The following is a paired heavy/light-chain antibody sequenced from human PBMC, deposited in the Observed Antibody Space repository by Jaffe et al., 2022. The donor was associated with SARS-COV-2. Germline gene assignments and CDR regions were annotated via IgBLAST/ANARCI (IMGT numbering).Light chain of an antibody. J-gene: IGKJ2*02. V-gene: IGKV3-11*01. CDR1: QSVSTY. CDR3: QQRSKWPRT. Sequence: EIVLTQSPATLSLSPGERATLSCRASQSVSTYLAWYQQKPGQAPRLLIYDASNRATGIPARFSGSGSGTDFTLTISSLEPEDFAVYYCQQRSKWPRTFGQGTKLEIK. CDR2: DAS.
Heavy chain of an antibody. CDR2: ITGGGGTT. V-gene: IGHV3-23*04. CDR1: GFTFSSNT. D-gene: IGHD6-13*01. Sequence: EVQLVESGGGLVQPGGSLRLSCAASGFTFSSNTMSWVRQAPGKGLEWVSSITGGGGTTQYADSAKGRFTISRDNSKNTLYLQMNSLTAEDTAVYYCAKWSGSSWYEHWGQGTLVTVSS. CDR3: AKWSGSSWYEH. J-gene: IGHJ5*02.